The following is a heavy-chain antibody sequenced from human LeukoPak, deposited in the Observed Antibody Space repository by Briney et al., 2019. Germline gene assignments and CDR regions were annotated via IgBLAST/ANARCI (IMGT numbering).Heavy chain of an antibody. CDR1: GFSFSSYA. V-gene: IGHV3-23*01. Sequence: GGSLRLSCAASGFSFSSYAMAWVRQAPGKGLEWVSTISGSGGCTHYADSVKGRFTISRDNSKNTLYLQMNSLRAEDTAVYYCAKDPYYYDSSGYGYGMDVWGQGTTVTVSS. J-gene: IGHJ6*02. CDR2: ISGSGGCT. CDR3: AKDPYYYDSSGYGYGMDV. D-gene: IGHD3-22*01.